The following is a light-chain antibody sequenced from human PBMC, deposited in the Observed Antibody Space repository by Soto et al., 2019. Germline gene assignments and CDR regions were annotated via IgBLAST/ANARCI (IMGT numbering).Light chain of an antibody. CDR1: SNDVGGYSY. J-gene: IGLJ1*01. CDR2: DVS. CDR3: SSYTSSSTA. V-gene: IGLV2-14*01. Sequence: QSVLTQPASVSGSPGQSITISCTGTSNDVGGYSYVSWYQQHPGKAPKLMIYDVSNRPSGVSNRFSGSKSGNTASLTISGLQAEDEADYYCSSYTSSSTAFGTGTKVTVL.